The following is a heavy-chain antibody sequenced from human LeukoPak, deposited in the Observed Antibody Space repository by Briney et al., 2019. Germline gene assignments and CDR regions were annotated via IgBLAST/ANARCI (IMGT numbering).Heavy chain of an antibody. D-gene: IGHD3-22*01. V-gene: IGHV1-2*02. CDR2: IDPNSGGT. CDR1: GYTFTDYY. CDR3: ARGVLASYDSGGYRFYNRFDP. J-gene: IGHJ5*02. Sequence: ASVKVSCKASGYTFTDYYMHWVRQAPGQGLEWMGWIDPNSGGTKFAQKFQGRVTMTRDTSIRTAYMELSRLRSDDTAVYYCARGVLASYDSGGYRFYNRFDPWGQGTLVTVSS.